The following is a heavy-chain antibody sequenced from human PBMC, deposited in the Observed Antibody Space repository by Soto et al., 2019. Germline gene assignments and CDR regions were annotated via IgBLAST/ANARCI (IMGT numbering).Heavy chain of an antibody. Sequence: PGGSLRLSCAASGFTFSSYSMNWVRQAPGKGLEWVSYISSSSSTIYYADSVKGRFTISRDNAKNSLYLQMNSLRAEDTAVYYCARDYDSSGYYLDALDIWGQGTMVTVSS. J-gene: IGHJ3*02. CDR1: GFTFSSYS. CDR2: ISSSSSTI. D-gene: IGHD3-22*01. CDR3: ARDYDSSGYYLDALDI. V-gene: IGHV3-48*01.